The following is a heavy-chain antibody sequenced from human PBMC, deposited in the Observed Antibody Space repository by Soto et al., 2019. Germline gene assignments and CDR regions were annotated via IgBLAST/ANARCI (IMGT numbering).Heavy chain of an antibody. D-gene: IGHD1-26*01. CDR2: ISYDGSNK. Sequence: GGSLRLSCAASGFTFSSYGMHWVRQAPGKGLEWVAVISYDGSNKYYADSVKGRFTISRDNSKNTLYLQMNSLIAEYTAVYYCAKGKGVGATHYGMDVWGQGTTVTVSS. CDR3: AKGKGVGATHYGMDV. CDR1: GFTFSSYG. V-gene: IGHV3-30*18. J-gene: IGHJ6*02.